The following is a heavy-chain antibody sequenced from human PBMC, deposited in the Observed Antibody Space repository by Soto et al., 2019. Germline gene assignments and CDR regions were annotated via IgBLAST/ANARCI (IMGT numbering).Heavy chain of an antibody. D-gene: IGHD3-3*01. CDR2: ISWNSASI. CDR3: VKDWGPGFWNGYFNF. V-gene: IGHV3-9*01. J-gene: IGHJ4*02. Sequence: CLRLSCAASGFTFDDYAVHWVRQVPGKGLEWVSGISWNSASIGYADSVKGRFTTSRDNAKNSLYLEMNSLRTEDTALYYCVKDWGPGFWNGYFNFWGQGTPVTVSS. CDR1: GFTFDDYA.